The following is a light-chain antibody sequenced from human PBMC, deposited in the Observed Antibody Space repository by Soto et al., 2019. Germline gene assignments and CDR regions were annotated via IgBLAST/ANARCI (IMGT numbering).Light chain of an antibody. CDR1: SGDVGGYDY. V-gene: IGLV2-14*01. CDR2: EVT. J-gene: IGLJ1*01. Sequence: QSALTQPASVSGSPGQSIAISCTGTSGDVGGYDYVSWYQQHPDKAPKLMIYEVTKRPSWVSNRFSGSKSGNTASLTISGLQPEDETDYYCSSHTSVTTGVFGRGTKATVL. CDR3: SSHTSVTTGV.